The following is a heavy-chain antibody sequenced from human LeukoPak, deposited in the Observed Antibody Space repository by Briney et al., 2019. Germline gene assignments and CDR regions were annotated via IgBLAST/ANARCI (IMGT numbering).Heavy chain of an antibody. CDR2: LSWEGGST. D-gene: IGHD2-15*01. CDR1: GFTWSKYA. Sequence: GGPLRLSSAASGFTWSKYAMNDGCQTPGKALEWFSTLSWEGGSTYYADSVKGRFTISRDNSKNTLYLQMNSLRAEDTAVYYRAKLTMGYCSGGRCHSYAFDIWGEGTMVTFSS. CDR3: AKLTMGYCSGGRCHSYAFDI. J-gene: IGHJ3*02. V-gene: IGHV3-23*01.